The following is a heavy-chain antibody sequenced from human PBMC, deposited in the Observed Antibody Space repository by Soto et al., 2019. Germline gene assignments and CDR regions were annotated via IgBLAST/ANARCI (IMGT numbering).Heavy chain of an antibody. Sequence: PPQTLSLTCDVSGDSIGSVNWWIWVRQPPGKGLQWIGEVYHTGTTNYNPSLKSRVTISADKSQNHFSLNVTSVPAADTAVYYCARFSGFFAISLLDTWGQGALVTVSS. CDR3: ARFSGFFAISLLDT. D-gene: IGHD2-2*02. CDR2: VYHTGTT. J-gene: IGHJ5*01. CDR1: GDSIGSVNW. V-gene: IGHV4-4*03.